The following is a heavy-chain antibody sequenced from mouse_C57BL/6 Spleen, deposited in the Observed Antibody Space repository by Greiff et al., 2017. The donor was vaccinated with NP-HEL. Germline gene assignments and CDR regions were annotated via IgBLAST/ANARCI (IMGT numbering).Heavy chain of an antibody. CDR2: ISSGSSTI. CDR1: GFTFSDYG. J-gene: IGHJ3*01. V-gene: IGHV5-17*01. CDR3: AAGDGYYAWFAY. D-gene: IGHD2-3*01. Sequence: EVQLVESGGGLVKPGGSLKLSCAASGFTFSDYGMHWVRQAPEKGLEWVAYISSGSSTIYYADTVKGRFTISRDNAKNTLFLQMTSLRSEDTAMYYCAAGDGYYAWFAYWGQGTLVTVSA.